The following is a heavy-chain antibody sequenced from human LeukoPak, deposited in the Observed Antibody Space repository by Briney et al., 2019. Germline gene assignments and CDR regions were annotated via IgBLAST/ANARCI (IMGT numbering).Heavy chain of an antibody. CDR1: GFTFSSYA. D-gene: IGHD3-16*02. Sequence: GGSLRLSCAASGFTFSSYAMHWVRQAPGKGLEWVAVISYDGSNKYYADSVKGRFTISRDSSKNTLYLQMNSLRAEDTAVYYCARDLSWYFDYWGQGTLVTVSS. CDR3: ARDLSWYFDY. V-gene: IGHV3-30-3*01. CDR2: ISYDGSNK. J-gene: IGHJ4*02.